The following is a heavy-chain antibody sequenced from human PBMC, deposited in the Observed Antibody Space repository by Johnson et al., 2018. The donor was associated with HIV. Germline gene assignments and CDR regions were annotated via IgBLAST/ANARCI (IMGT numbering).Heavy chain of an antibody. Sequence: VQLVESGGGLVQPGGSLRLSCAASGFTVSSNYMSWVRQAPGKGLEWVSVIYSGGYTYYADAVKGRFTISRDNSKNTLYLQMNSLRAEDTAVYYCARSLRGSGEGDAFDIWGQGTMVTVSS. CDR2: IYSGGYT. D-gene: IGHD1-26*01. CDR1: GFTVSSNY. CDR3: ARSLRGSGEGDAFDI. J-gene: IGHJ3*02. V-gene: IGHV3-66*01.